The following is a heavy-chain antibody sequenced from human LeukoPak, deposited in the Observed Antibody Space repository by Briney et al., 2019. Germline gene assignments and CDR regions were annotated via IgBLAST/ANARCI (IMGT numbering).Heavy chain of an antibody. D-gene: IGHD2/OR15-2a*01. CDR1: GGSISSCY. Sequence: SETLSLTCTVSGGSISSCYWSWIWQPPGKGLEWIAYISDIGSINYNPSLKSRVTISLDTSKNQFSLKLSSVTAADTAVYYCAGHHPRNTVDFWGQGTLVTVSS. CDR2: ISDIGSI. J-gene: IGHJ4*02. CDR3: AGHHPRNTVDF. V-gene: IGHV4-59*08.